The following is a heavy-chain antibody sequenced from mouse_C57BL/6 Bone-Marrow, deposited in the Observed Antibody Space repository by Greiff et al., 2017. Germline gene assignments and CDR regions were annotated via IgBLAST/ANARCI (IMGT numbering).Heavy chain of an antibody. Sequence: VESEGGLVQPGSSMKLSCTASGFTFSDYYMAWVRQVPEKGLEWVANINYDGSSTYYLDSLKSRFIISRDNAKNILYLQMSSLKSEDTATYYCARDGYYYGSSPSYFDYWGQGTTLTVSS. J-gene: IGHJ2*01. V-gene: IGHV5-16*01. D-gene: IGHD1-1*01. CDR2: INYDGSST. CDR3: ARDGYYYGSSPSYFDY. CDR1: GFTFSDYY.